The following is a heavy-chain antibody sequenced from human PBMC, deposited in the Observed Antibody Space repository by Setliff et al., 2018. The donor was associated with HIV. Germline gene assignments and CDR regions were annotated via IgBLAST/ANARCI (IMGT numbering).Heavy chain of an antibody. CDR3: ARNPAIPFYDSSGYYYRYYYHYMDV. D-gene: IGHD3-22*01. Sequence: SETLSLTCAVYGGSFSGYYWSWIRQPPGKGLEWIGEIKHSGSTNYNPSLKSRVTISVDTSKNQFSLKLSSVTAADTAVYYCARNPAIPFYDSSGYYYRYYYHYMDVWGKGTTVTVSS. J-gene: IGHJ6*03. V-gene: IGHV4-34*01. CDR2: IKHSGST. CDR1: GGSFSGYY.